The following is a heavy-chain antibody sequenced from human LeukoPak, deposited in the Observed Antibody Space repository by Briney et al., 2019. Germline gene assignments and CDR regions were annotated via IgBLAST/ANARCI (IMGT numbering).Heavy chain of an antibody. CDR1: GFTFSSYA. D-gene: IGHD3-10*01. CDR2: ISGSGGST. V-gene: IGHV3-23*01. Sequence: GGSLRLPCAASGFTFSSYAMSWVRQAPGKGLEWVSSISGSGGSTSYADSVRGRFTISRDNSKNTLYLQMNSLRAEHTAVYYCASLRSGSYTSFDFWGHGSLVTVSS. CDR3: ASLRSGSYTSFDF. J-gene: IGHJ4*01.